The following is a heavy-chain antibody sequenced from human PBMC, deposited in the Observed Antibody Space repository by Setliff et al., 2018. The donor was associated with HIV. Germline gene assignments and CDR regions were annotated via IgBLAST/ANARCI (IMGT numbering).Heavy chain of an antibody. CDR2: IWIDGNRK. CDR1: GFTFSTFW. CDR3: ARGSGYDKGAYHYYYGMDV. J-gene: IGHJ6*02. V-gene: IGHV3-33*08. Sequence: GGSLRLSCAASGFTFSTFWMGWVRQAPGKGREWVALIWIDGNRKEYADSVKGRFTISRDNSKNTVYLQMSTLRAEDTAVYYCARGSGYDKGAYHYYYGMDVWGQGTTVTSP. D-gene: IGHD5-12*01.